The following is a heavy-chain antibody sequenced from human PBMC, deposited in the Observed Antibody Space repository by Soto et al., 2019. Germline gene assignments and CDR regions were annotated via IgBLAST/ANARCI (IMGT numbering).Heavy chain of an antibody. D-gene: IGHD2-8*01. CDR2: IMPVFRNP. J-gene: IGHJ6*02. CDR3: ARDNDRPQLGGNYYYILDV. Sequence: QVQLEQSGAEVKKPGSSVKVSSKASGGTFRTAPITWVRQAPGQGLEWMGGIMPVFRNPDTAQKFQGRVTITADESTNTAYMELSGLGSDDTAVYYCARDNDRPQLGGNYYYILDVWGQGTTITVSS. CDR1: GGTFRTAP. V-gene: IGHV1-69*12.